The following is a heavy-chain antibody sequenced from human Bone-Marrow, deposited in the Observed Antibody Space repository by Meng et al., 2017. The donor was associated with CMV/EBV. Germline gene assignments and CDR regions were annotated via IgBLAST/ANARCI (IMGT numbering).Heavy chain of an antibody. Sequence: ASVKVSCKASGYTFIGYYIHWVRQAPGQGLEWMGWINGNSGDTNYEQNFQGRVSMTRDTSINTVYMELRRLRSDDAAVYYCARGAYDLWSGPNGKNYYDSWGHGTLVTVSS. J-gene: IGHJ4*01. CDR2: INGNSGDT. CDR3: ARGAYDLWSGPNGKNYYDS. V-gene: IGHV1-2*02. CDR1: GYTFIGYY. D-gene: IGHD3-3*01.